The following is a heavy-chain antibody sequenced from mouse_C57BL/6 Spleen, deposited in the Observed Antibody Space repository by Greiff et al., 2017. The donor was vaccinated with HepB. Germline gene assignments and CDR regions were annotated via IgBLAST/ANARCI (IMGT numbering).Heavy chain of an antibody. CDR3: ASGRAIYYDYDWFAY. V-gene: IGHV1-9*01. Sequence: QVQLKQSGAELMKPGASVKLSCKATGYTFTGYWIEWVKQRPGHGLEWIGEILPGSGSTNYNEKFKGKATFTADTSSNTAYMQLSSLTTEDSAIYYCASGRAIYYDYDWFAYWGQGTLVTVSA. CDR2: ILPGSGST. J-gene: IGHJ3*01. D-gene: IGHD2-4*01. CDR1: GYTFTGYW.